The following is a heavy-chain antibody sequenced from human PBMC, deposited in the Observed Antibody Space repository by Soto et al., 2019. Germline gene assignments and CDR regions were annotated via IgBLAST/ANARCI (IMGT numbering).Heavy chain of an antibody. CDR2: ISGTAESI. V-gene: IGHV3-23*01. CDR3: AKLPIIRGNALDL. J-gene: IGHJ3*01. Sequence: GGSLRLSCAASGFSLRSYAVAWVRQAPGKGLEWVSVISGTAESIYYADSVRGRFTISRDISRGAVFLQMNFPTAADTAFYYCAKLPIIRGNALDLWGQGTMVTVSS. D-gene: IGHD3-10*01. CDR1: GFSLRSYA.